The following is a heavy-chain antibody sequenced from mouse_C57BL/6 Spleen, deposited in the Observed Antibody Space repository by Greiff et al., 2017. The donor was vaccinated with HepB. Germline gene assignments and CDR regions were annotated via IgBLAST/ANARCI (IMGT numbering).Heavy chain of an antibody. J-gene: IGHJ4*01. CDR2: IRSKSNNYAT. Sequence: EVQLVESGGGLVQPKGSLKLSCAASGFSFNTYAMNWVRQAPGKGLEWVARIRSKSNNYATYYADSVKDRFTISRDDSESMLYLQMNNLKTEDTAMYYCVRESQGLAMDYWGQGTSVTVSS. CDR1: GFSFNTYA. CDR3: VRESQGLAMDY. V-gene: IGHV10-1*01.